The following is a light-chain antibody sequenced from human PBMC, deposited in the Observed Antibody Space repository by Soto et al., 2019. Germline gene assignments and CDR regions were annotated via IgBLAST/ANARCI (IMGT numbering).Light chain of an antibody. CDR1: QSVRSGY. Sequence: EIVLTQSPGTLSLSPGERATLSCRASQSVRSGYFAWYQQKPDQAPRLLIYGTSSRATDIPNRFSGSASGTDFTLTISRLEPEDFAVYYCQQYASSPFTFGPGTKVDIK. J-gene: IGKJ3*01. V-gene: IGKV3-20*01. CDR2: GTS. CDR3: QQYASSPFT.